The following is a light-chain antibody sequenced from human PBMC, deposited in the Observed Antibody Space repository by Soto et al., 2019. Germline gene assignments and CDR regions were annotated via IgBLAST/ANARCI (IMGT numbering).Light chain of an antibody. Sequence: DIQMTQSPSTLSATVGDRVTITCRASQSISSWLAWYQQKPGKAPKLLIYKASSLESGVPSRFSGSGSGTEFTLTISSLQPDDFATYSCQHYNSFRYTFGQGTKLEI. CDR3: QHYNSFRYT. J-gene: IGKJ2*01. CDR1: QSISSW. CDR2: KAS. V-gene: IGKV1-5*03.